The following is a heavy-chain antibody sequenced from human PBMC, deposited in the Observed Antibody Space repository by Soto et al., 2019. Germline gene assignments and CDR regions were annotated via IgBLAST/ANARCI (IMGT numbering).Heavy chain of an antibody. CDR3: ARAVAKVDY. V-gene: IGHV4-34*01. D-gene: IGHD5-12*01. CDR1: GGSFSGYY. Sequence: PSETLSLTCAAYGGSFSGYYWSWIRQPPGKGLEWIGEINHSGSTNYNPSLKSRVAISVDTSKNQFSLKLSSVTAADTAVYYCARAVAKVDYWGQGTLVTVSS. J-gene: IGHJ4*02. CDR2: INHSGST.